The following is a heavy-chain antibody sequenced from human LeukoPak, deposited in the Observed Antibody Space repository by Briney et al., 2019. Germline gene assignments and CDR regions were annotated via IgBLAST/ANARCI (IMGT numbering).Heavy chain of an antibody. D-gene: IGHD3-22*01. CDR3: ARDQGRTSGYYYVGHDAFDI. V-gene: IGHV3-30*03. CDR2: ISYDGSNK. Sequence: PGGSLRLSCAASGFTFSSYGMHWVRQAPGKGLEWVAVISYDGSNKYYADSVKGRFTISRDNSKNTLYLQMGSLRAEDMAVYYCARDQGRTSGYYYVGHDAFDIWGQGTMVTVSS. J-gene: IGHJ3*02. CDR1: GFTFSSYG.